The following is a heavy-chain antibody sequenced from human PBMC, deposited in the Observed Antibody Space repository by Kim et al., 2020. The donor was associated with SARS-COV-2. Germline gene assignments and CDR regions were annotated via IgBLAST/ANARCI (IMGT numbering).Heavy chain of an antibody. Sequence: GGSLRLSCAASGFTFSSYAMRWVRQAPGKGLEWVSVISYDGGKKYYVDSVKGRFTISRDNSKNTLYLQMNSLRAEDTAVYYCAREKWVQLWSGFYYGMDVWGQGTTVTVSS. D-gene: IGHD5-18*01. CDR2: ISYDGGKK. CDR1: GFTFSSYA. CDR3: AREKWVQLWSGFYYGMDV. J-gene: IGHJ6*02. V-gene: IGHV3-30*04.